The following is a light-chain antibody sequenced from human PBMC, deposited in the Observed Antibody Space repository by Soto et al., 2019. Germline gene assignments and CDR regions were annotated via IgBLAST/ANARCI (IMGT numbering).Light chain of an antibody. V-gene: IGKV2-28*01. CDR3: MQALQTPLT. CDR1: QSLLHSNGYNY. J-gene: IGKJ4*01. CDR2: LGS. Sequence: DIVMTQSPLSLPVTPGEPASISCRSSQSLLHSNGYNYLDWYLQKPGQSPQLLIYLGSNRASGVPDGFSGSGSGTHFTLKISRVEAADVGVYYCMQALQTPLTFGGGTKVEIK.